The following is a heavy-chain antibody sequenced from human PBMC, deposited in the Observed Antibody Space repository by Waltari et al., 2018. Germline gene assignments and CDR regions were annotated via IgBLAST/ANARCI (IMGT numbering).Heavy chain of an antibody. V-gene: IGHV1-24*01. CDR1: GYTFTSYG. CDR3: AMGIMPLLDY. CDR2: FDPEDGET. J-gene: IGHJ4*02. D-gene: IGHD2-2*01. Sequence: QVQLVQSGAEVKKPGASVKVSCKASGYTFTSYGISWVRQAPGKGLEWMGGFDPEDGETIYAQKFQGRVTMTEDTSTDTAYMELSSLRSEDTAVYYCAMGIMPLLDYWGQGTLVTVSS.